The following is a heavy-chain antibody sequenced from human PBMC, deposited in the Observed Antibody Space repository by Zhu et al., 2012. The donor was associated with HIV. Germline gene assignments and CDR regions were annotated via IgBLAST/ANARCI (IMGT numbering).Heavy chain of an antibody. Sequence: QVQLQESGPGLVKPSGTLSLTCAVSGASISSSDWWSWVRQPPGKGLEWIGEIYHSGSTNYNPSLKSRVTISVDKSKNQFSLKLRSVTAADTAVYYCXXVPTTMSRPPFDYWADGNPGHRLL. CDR1: GASISSSDW. CDR2: IYHSGST. V-gene: IGHV4-4*02. D-gene: IGHD1-26*01. J-gene: IGHJ4*02. CDR3: XXVPTTMSRPPFDY.